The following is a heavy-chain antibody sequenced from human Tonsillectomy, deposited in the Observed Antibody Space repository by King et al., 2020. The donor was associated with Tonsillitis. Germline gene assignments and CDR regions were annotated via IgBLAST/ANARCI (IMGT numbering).Heavy chain of an antibody. CDR3: ARWNIATPSLNYFDY. CDR2: ISADTGDT. V-gene: IGHV1-3*01. J-gene: IGHJ4*02. D-gene: IGHD6-13*01. CDR1: GYTFTGNA. Sequence: VQLVQSGAEVKKPGASVKVSCKASGYTFTGNALNWVRQAPGQRLEWMGSISADTGDTRDSQKFQGRVTVTRDTSASTAYMELSSLRSEDTAVYYCARWNIATPSLNYFDYWGQGTLVTVSS.